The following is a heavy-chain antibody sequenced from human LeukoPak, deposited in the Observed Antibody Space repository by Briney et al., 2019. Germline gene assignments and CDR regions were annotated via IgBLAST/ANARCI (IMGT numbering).Heavy chain of an antibody. Sequence: GGSLTLSRLPSGFSFSNAWMSWGRQAPGNGLEWVGRSKSKTDGGTTDYAATVKGRFTISRDESKNTLYLPMNRLKTEDTGVYHCTASTVITLDYWGQGILVTVSS. CDR3: TASTVITLDY. D-gene: IGHD4-23*01. J-gene: IGHJ4*02. CDR1: GFSFSNAW. V-gene: IGHV3-15*01. CDR2: SKSKTDGGTT.